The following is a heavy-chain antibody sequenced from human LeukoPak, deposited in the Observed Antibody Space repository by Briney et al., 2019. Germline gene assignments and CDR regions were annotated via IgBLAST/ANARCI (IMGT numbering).Heavy chain of an antibody. CDR1: GYTFTSYD. CDR2: MNPNSGNT. V-gene: IGHV1-8*01. CDR3: ATRDGYYYDSSGYTN. Sequence: ASVKVSCKASGYTFTSYDINWVRQATGQGLEWMGWMNPNSGNTGYAQKFQGRVTMTRNTSISTAYMELSSLRSEDTAVYYCATRDGYYYDSSGYTNWGQGTLVTVSS. D-gene: IGHD3-22*01. J-gene: IGHJ4*02.